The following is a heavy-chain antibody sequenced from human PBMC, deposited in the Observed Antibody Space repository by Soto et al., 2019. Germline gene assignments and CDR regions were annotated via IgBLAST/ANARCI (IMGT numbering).Heavy chain of an antibody. CDR3: AKMGTPATGLYYFDY. CDR1: GGSLSSGNYY. Sequence: PSETLSLTCTVSGGSLSSGNYYWSWIRQPPGKGLEWIGFISYSGSTYYNASLKSRVTISVDTSKNQFSLNLSFVTAADTAVYYCAKMGTPATGLYYFDYWGQGTLVPVSS. J-gene: IGHJ4*02. V-gene: IGHV4-30-4*01. CDR2: ISYSGST. D-gene: IGHD1-7*01.